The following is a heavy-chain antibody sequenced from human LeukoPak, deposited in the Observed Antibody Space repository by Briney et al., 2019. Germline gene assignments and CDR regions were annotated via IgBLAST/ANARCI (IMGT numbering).Heavy chain of an antibody. V-gene: IGHV3-7*01. CDR1: GFTFSSYW. CDR3: ARSLRYFDWLHTSYYFDY. J-gene: IGHJ4*02. Sequence: GGSLRLSCAASGFTFSSYWMSWVRQAPGKGLEWVASIKQDGSEKYYVDSVKGRFTISRDNAKNSLYLQMNSLRAEDTAVYYCARSLRYFDWLHTSYYFDYWGQGTLVTVSS. D-gene: IGHD3-9*01. CDR2: IKQDGSEK.